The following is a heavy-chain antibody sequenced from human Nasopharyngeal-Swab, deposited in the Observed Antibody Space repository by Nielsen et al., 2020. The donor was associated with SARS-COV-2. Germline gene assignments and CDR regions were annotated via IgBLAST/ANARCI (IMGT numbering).Heavy chain of an antibody. Sequence: GGSLRLSCAASGLSVSSNYMSWVRQAPGKGLEWVSVIYSGGSTYYADSVKGRFTISRDNSKNTLYLQMNSLRAEDTAVYYCARGETLDAFDIWGQGTMVTVSS. J-gene: IGHJ3*02. CDR1: GLSVSSNY. CDR3: ARGETLDAFDI. V-gene: IGHV3-53*01. CDR2: IYSGGST.